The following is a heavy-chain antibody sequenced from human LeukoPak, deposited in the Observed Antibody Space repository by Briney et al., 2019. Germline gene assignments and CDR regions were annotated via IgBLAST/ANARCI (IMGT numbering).Heavy chain of an antibody. CDR2: IIPIFGTA. J-gene: IGHJ4*02. D-gene: IGHD2-15*01. CDR1: GGTFSSYV. CDR3: AILPEGYCSGDSCYARDY. Sequence: GASVKVSCKASGGTFSSYVISWVRQASGQGLEWMGGIIPIFGTANYAQKFQGRVTITADESTSTAHMELSSLRSEDTAVYYCAILPEGYCSGDSCYARDYWGQGTLVTVSS. V-gene: IGHV1-69*01.